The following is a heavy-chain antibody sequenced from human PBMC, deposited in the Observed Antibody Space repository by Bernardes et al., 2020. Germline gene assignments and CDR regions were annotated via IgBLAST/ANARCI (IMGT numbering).Heavy chain of an antibody. D-gene: IGHD3-16*02. CDR3: ARYYDYIWGSYRYNYYGMDV. V-gene: IGHV3-21*01. CDR1: GFTFSSYS. Sequence: GGSLRLSCAASGFTFSSYSMNWVRQAPGKGLEWVSSISSSSSYIYYADPVKGRFTISRDNAKNSLYLQMNSLRAEDTAVYYCARYYDYIWGSYRYNYYGMDVWGQGTTVTVSS. J-gene: IGHJ6*02. CDR2: ISSSSSYI.